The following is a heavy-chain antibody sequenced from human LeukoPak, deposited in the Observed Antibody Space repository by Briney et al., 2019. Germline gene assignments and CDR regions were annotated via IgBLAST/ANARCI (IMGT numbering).Heavy chain of an antibody. J-gene: IGHJ6*03. Sequence: PSETLSLTCTVSGGSISNYYWTWIRQPPGKGLEWIGYISYSGSTKDNPSLKSRVTISIDTSKNQFSLKLSSVTAADTAVHYCARVHYFDSSGYYSSTYYYYMDVWGKGTTVTVSS. D-gene: IGHD3-22*01. CDR2: ISYSGST. CDR1: GGSISNYY. V-gene: IGHV4-59*01. CDR3: ARVHYFDSSGYYSSTYYYYMDV.